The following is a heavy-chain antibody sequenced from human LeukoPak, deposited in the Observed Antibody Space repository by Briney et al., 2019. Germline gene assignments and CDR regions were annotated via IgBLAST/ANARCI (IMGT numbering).Heavy chain of an antibody. D-gene: IGHD3-3*01. CDR3: ARVVPSYDFWSGYSASYFDY. V-gene: IGHV1-8*01. CDR1: GYTFTSYD. CDR2: MNPNSGNT. Sequence: ASVKVSCKASGYTFTSYDINWVRQATGQGLEWMGWMNPNSGNTGYAQKFQGRVTMTRDTSISTAYMELSSLRSEDTAVYYCARVVPSYDFWSGYSASYFDYWGQGTLVTVSS. J-gene: IGHJ4*02.